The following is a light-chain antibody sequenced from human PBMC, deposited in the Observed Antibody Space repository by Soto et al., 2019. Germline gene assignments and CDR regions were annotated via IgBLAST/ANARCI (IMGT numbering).Light chain of an antibody. CDR3: QQYGSSSWT. J-gene: IGKJ1*01. CDR1: QSVSSSY. CDR2: GAS. Sequence: EIVLTQSPGTLSLSPGERATLSCRASQSVSSSYLAWYQQKPGQAPRLLIYGASSRATGITDRFRGSGSGTEFTITISRLEPEDFAVYYCQQYGSSSWTFGQGTKVEI. V-gene: IGKV3-20*01.